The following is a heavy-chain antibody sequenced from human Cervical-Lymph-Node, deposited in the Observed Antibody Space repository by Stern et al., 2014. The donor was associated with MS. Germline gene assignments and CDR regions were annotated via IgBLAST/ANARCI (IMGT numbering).Heavy chain of an antibody. CDR3: AKETGKAGSSYESYFDY. CDR1: GITFNNHG. J-gene: IGHJ4*02. V-gene: IGHV3-30*18. D-gene: IGHD5-18*01. CDR2: ISHDGTVK. Sequence: QLVQSGGGVVQPGRSLRLSCAASGITFNNHGMHWVRPAPGKGLEWVAVISHDGTVKHYADSVKGRFTIFRDNSKMYLQMNSPRADDTAVYYCAKETGKAGSSYESYFDYWGQGTLVTVSS.